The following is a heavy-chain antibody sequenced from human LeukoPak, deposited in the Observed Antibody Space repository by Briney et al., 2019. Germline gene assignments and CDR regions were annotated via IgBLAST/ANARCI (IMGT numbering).Heavy chain of an antibody. J-gene: IGHJ4*02. D-gene: IGHD3-22*01. V-gene: IGHV3-48*03. CDR2: ISSSDTTI. CDR3: ARDDPSGYYFDY. CDR1: GFTFSSYE. Sequence: GGSLRLSCAASGFTFSSYEMTWVRQAPGKGLEWVSNISSSDTTIHYADSVKGRFTISRDNARNSLYLQMNSLRAEDTAVYYCARDDPSGYYFDYWGQGTLVTVSS.